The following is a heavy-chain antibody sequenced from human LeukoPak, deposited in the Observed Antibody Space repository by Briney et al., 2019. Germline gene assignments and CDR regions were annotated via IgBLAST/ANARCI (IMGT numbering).Heavy chain of an antibody. CDR3: ARDSGSSSWYDY. D-gene: IGHD6-13*01. Sequence: SETLSLTCTVSGGSISSYYWSWIRQPPGKGLDGIGYIYYSGSTNYNPSLKSRVTISVDTSKNQFSLKLSSVTAADTAVYYCARDSGSSSWYDYWGQGTLVTVSS. CDR2: IYYSGST. J-gene: IGHJ4*02. CDR1: GGSISSYY. V-gene: IGHV4-59*01.